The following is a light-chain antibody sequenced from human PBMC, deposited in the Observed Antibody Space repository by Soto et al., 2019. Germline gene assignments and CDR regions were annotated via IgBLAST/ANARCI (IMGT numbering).Light chain of an antibody. CDR3: SSYTTGGSYV. Sequence: SVLTKPASVSGSPGLSIAISCTGTSRDVGGYNSVSWYQQQPGKVPKLMIYDVSNRPSGVSNRFSGSKSGNTASLTISGLQAEDEGDYYCSSYTTGGSYVFGTGTKLTVL. CDR2: DVS. CDR1: SRDVGGYNS. J-gene: IGLJ1*01. V-gene: IGLV2-14*01.